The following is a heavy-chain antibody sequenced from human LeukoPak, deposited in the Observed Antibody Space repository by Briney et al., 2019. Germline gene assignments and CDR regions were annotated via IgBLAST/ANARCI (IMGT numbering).Heavy chain of an antibody. CDR3: ARGGGNPDAFDI. Sequence: GGSLRLSCAASGFTFSSYWMNWARQAPGKGLEWVASINHNGNVNYYVDSVKGRFTISRDNAKNSLYLQMSNLRAEDTAVYFCARGGGNPDAFDIWGQGTMVTVSS. CDR1: GFTFSSYW. J-gene: IGHJ3*02. D-gene: IGHD4-23*01. CDR2: INHNGNVN. V-gene: IGHV3-7*03.